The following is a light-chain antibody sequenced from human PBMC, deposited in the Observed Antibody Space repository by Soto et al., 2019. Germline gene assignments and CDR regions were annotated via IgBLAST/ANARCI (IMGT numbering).Light chain of an antibody. Sequence: ITQSPSTLSVSPGERATLSCRASQSVSSKLAWYQQKPGQAPRLLIYGASSMATGIPDRFSGSGSGTELSTPISSMVHQDYAVTYCHQYNYWYPARTFGEGTKVDI. V-gene: IGKV3D-15*01. CDR3: HQYNYWYPART. J-gene: IGKJ4*02. CDR2: GAS. CDR1: QSVSSK.